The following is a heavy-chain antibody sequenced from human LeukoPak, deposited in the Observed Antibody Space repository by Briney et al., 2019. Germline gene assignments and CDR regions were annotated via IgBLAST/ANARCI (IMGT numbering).Heavy chain of an antibody. CDR2: ISGSGGST. J-gene: IGHJ1*01. CDR1: GFTFSSYA. V-gene: IGHV3-23*01. D-gene: IGHD3-22*01. CDR3: AKNYYDSSGYPHGGQH. Sequence: GGSLRLSCAASGFTFSSYAMSWVRQAPGKGLEWVSAISGSGGSTYYADSVKGRFTISRDNSKNTLYLQMNSLRAEDTAVYYCAKNYYDSSGYPHGGQHWGQGTLVTVSS.